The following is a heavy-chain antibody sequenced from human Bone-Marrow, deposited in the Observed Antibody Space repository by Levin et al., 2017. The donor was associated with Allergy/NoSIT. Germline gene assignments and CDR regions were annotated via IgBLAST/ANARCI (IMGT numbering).Heavy chain of an antibody. Sequence: SGGSLRLSCKASGYTFTTYPITWVRQVPGQGIEWMGWVSAHNGNPDYAQKFLGRVTMTTDTSTSTAYMDLRTLTSDDTAVYYCARGQAAAGLSYWGQGTLISVSS. J-gene: IGHJ4*02. CDR3: ARGQAAAGLSY. CDR1: GYTFTTYP. D-gene: IGHD6-25*01. V-gene: IGHV1-18*01. CDR2: VSAHNGNP.